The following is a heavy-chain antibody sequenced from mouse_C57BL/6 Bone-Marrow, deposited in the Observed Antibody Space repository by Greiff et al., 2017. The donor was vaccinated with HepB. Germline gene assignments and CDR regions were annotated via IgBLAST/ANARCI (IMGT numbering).Heavy chain of an antibody. D-gene: IGHD2-3*01. Sequence: EVKLMESGGGLVQSGRSLRLSCATSGFTFSDFYMEWVRQAPGKGLEWIAASRNKANDYTTEYCASVKGRFIVSRDTSQSILYLQMNALRAEDTAIYYCARDASDGYFPMDYWGQGTSVTVSS. CDR1: GFTFSDFY. CDR3: ARDASDGYFPMDY. V-gene: IGHV7-1*01. CDR2: SRNKANDYTT. J-gene: IGHJ4*01.